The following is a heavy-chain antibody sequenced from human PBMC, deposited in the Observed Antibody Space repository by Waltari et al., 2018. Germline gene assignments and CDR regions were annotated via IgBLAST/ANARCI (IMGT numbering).Heavy chain of an antibody. CDR3: AREPSPDSSGYFYYYMDV. D-gene: IGHD3-22*01. V-gene: IGHV3-74*01. CDR1: RYW. CDR2: INSDGSGT. Sequence: RYWMHWVRQAPGKGLVWVSRINSDGSGTIYADSVKGRFTISRDNAKNTLYLQLNSLRVEDTAVYYCAREPSPDSSGYFYYYMDVWGKGTTVTVSS. J-gene: IGHJ6*03.